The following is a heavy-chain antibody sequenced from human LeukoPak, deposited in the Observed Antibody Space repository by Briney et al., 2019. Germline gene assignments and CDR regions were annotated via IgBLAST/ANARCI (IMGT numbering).Heavy chain of an antibody. CDR2: ISGDGGST. CDR3: EKEEYSPATNYFTN. D-gene: IGHD3-3*01. V-gene: IGHV3-43*02. J-gene: IGHJ4*02. CDR1: GFILDNDA. Sequence: GGSLRLSCAASGFILDNDAMHRVRQAPGKGLEWVSLISGDGGSTFYADSVRGRFTISRDNSKNSLSLQMNSLTTEDTALNYCEKEEYSPATNYFTNWCQEVLVTSPQ.